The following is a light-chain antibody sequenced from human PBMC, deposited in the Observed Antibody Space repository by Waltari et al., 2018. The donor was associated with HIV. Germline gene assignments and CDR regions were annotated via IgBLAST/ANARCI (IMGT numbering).Light chain of an antibody. J-gene: IGLJ2*01. CDR1: SSNIGNNY. Sequence: QSVLTQPPSVSAAPGQKVTISCSGSSSNIGNNYVSWYQQLPGTAPKLLIYDNNKRTSGIPDRVSGSKSGTSATLGITGLQTGDEADYYCGTWDSGLSAVVFGGGTKLTVL. V-gene: IGLV1-51*01. CDR3: GTWDSGLSAVV. CDR2: DNN.